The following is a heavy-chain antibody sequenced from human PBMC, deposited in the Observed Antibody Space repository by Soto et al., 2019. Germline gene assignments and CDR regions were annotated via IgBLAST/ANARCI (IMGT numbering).Heavy chain of an antibody. J-gene: IGHJ6*02. Sequence: PGESLKISCKGSGYSFTSYWISWVRQMPGKGLEWMGRIDPSDSYTNYSPSFQGHVTISADKSISTAYLQWSSLKASDTAMYYCARQGRYFDWLSPYYYYYGMDVWGQGTTVTVSS. D-gene: IGHD3-9*01. V-gene: IGHV5-10-1*01. CDR1: GYSFTSYW. CDR2: IDPSDSYT. CDR3: ARQGRYFDWLSPYYYYYGMDV.